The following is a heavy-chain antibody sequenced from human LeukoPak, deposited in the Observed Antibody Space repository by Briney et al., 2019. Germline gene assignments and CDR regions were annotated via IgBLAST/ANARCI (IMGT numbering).Heavy chain of an antibody. J-gene: IGHJ3*02. Sequence: PSETLSLTCAVYGGSFSGYYWSWIRQPPGKGLEWIGEINHSGSTNYNPSLKSRVTISVDTSKNQFSLKLSSVTAADTAVYYCARALYSSGYPDAFDIWGQGTMVTVSS. CDR3: ARALYSSGYPDAFDI. D-gene: IGHD3-22*01. V-gene: IGHV4-34*01. CDR1: GGSFSGYY. CDR2: INHSGST.